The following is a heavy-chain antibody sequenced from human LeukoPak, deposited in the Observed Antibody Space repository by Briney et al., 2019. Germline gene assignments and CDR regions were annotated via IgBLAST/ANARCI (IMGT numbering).Heavy chain of an antibody. Sequence: PGRSLRLSCAASGFTFDDYAMHWVRQAPGKGLEWVSGISWNSGSIGYADSVKGRFTISRDNAKNSLYLQMYSLRAEDTALYYCAKDSAVVKAYFQHWGQGTLVTVSS. D-gene: IGHD4-23*01. CDR2: ISWNSGSI. J-gene: IGHJ1*01. CDR3: AKDSAVVKAYFQH. V-gene: IGHV3-9*01. CDR1: GFTFDDYA.